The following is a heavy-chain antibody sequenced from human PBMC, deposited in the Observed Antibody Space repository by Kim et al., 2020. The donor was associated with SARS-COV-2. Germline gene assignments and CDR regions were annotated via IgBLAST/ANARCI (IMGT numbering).Heavy chain of an antibody. V-gene: IGHV3-33*06. CDR1: GFTFSSYG. CDR2: IWYDGSKK. Sequence: GGSLRLSCAASGFTFSSYGMHWVRQAPGKGLGWVAVIWYDGSKKYYVDSVKGRFTISRDNSKNTLYLQMNSLRAEDTAVYYCANGGSSSSWAHLYWGQGTLVIVSS. D-gene: IGHD2-2*01. J-gene: IGHJ4*02. CDR3: ANGGSSSSWAHLY.